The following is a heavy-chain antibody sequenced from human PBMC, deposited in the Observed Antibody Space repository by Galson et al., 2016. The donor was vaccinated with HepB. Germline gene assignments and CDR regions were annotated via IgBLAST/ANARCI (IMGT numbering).Heavy chain of an antibody. CDR2: IYPGDSDT. CDR3: ARAGYYYGSGTRFDF. J-gene: IGHJ4*02. D-gene: IGHD3-10*01. V-gene: IGHV5-51*01. Sequence: QSGAEVKKPGESLKISCEVSGSSFSIYWFAWVRQMPGKGLEWMGIIYPGDSDTRYSPSFQGQVTISADKSVSTAYLQWSSLKASDTAMYYCARAGYYYGSGTRFDFWGQGTLVTVSS. CDR1: GSSFSIYW.